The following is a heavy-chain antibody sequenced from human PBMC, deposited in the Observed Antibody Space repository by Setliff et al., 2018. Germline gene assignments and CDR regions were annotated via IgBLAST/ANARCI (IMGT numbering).Heavy chain of an antibody. J-gene: IGHJ4*02. V-gene: IGHV4-34*01. D-gene: IGHD6-6*01. Sequence: PSETLSLTCAVYGESFDSHYWTWIRQPPGERLEWIGEINHRGFTDYKPSLKSRLTMSVDTSRNQFSLNLGSVTAADTGVYYCARGRIAERPEAIDYWGQGTPVTVSS. CDR2: INHRGFT. CDR3: ARGRIAERPEAIDY. CDR1: GESFDSHY.